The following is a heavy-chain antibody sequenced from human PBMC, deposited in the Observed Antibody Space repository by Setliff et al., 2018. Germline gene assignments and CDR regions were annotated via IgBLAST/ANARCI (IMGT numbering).Heavy chain of an antibody. CDR1: GYSFTDYY. CDR2: IYTDNGNT. Sequence: ASVKVSCKASGYSFTDYYIHWVRQAPGQGLEWVGFIYTDNGNTKYSKNFQDRVAITRDTSASTAYMELSSLTSEDTAVYFCARGSRGFDYWGQGALVTVSS. J-gene: IGHJ4*02. V-gene: IGHV1-3*04. CDR3: ARGSRGFDY.